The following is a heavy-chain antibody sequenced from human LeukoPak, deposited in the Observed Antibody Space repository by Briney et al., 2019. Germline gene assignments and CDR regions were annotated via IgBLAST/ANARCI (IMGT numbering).Heavy chain of an antibody. J-gene: IGHJ5*02. Sequence: PSQTLSLTCTVSGGSISSGSYYWSWIRQPPGKGLEWIGYIYYTGSANYSPSLKSRVTISVDTSKNQFSLKLSSVTAADTAVYYCARYYDFWSGYLFDPWGQGTLVTVSS. CDR1: GGSISSGSYY. CDR3: ARYYDFWSGYLFDP. V-gene: IGHV4-61*01. CDR2: IYYTGSA. D-gene: IGHD3-3*01.